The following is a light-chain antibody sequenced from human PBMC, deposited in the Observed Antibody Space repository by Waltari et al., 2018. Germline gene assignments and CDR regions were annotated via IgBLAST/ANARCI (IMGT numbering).Light chain of an antibody. J-gene: IGKJ1*01. CDR3: QQYGSSSWT. CDR2: GAS. CDR1: QRVRSSY. V-gene: IGKV3-20*01. Sequence: DIVLTQSPGTLSLSPGARATLSCRASQRVRSSYLAWYQQKPGQAPRLLIYGASSRATGIPDRFSGSGSGTDFTLTISRLEPEDFAVYYCQQYGSSSWTFGQGTKVEIK.